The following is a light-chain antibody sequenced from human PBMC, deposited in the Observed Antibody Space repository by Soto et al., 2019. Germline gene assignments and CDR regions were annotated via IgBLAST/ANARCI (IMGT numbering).Light chain of an antibody. CDR1: QSLQYSNGYNY. V-gene: IGKV2-28*01. CDR3: QQYVTSSPRT. CDR2: LGS. J-gene: IGKJ1*01. Sequence: DIVMTQSPLSLPVTPGEPASMSCRSSQSLQYSNGYNYLDWYLQKPGQSPQLLIYLGSRRATGIPDRFSGSGSGTDFTLTITRLEPEDFAVYYCQQYVTSSPRTFGQGTKVDIK.